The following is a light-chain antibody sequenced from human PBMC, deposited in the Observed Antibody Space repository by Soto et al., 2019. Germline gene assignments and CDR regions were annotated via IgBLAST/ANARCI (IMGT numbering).Light chain of an antibody. CDR1: QRVGGG. CDR3: LQYFTYPFT. CDR2: GGS. J-gene: IGKJ4*01. Sequence: DIQMTQSPSTLSASVGDRVTITCRASQRVGGGLVWYQQKPGKAPKILIYGGSSLESGVPSRFSGSGYGAEFTLTIDSLQPDDFATYYCLQYFTYPFTFGGGTKVEIK. V-gene: IGKV1-5*03.